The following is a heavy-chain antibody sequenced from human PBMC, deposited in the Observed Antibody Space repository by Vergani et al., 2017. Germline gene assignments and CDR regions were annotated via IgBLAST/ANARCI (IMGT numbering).Heavy chain of an antibody. J-gene: IGHJ5*02. Sequence: QVQLQESGPGLVKPSETLSLTCTVSGYSISSGYYWGWLRQPPGKGLEWIGSIYHSGSTYYNPSLKSRVTISVDTSKNQFSLKLSSVTAADTAVYYCARDPHYGDYDGDWFDPWGQGTLVTVSS. CDR3: ARDPHYGDYDGDWFDP. D-gene: IGHD4-17*01. V-gene: IGHV4-38-2*02. CDR2: IYHSGST. CDR1: GYSISSGYY.